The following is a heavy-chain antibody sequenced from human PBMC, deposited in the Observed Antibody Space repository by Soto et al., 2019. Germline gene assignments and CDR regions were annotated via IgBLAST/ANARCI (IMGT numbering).Heavy chain of an antibody. D-gene: IGHD6-19*01. V-gene: IGHV3-23*01. J-gene: IGHJ6*02. CDR1: GFTFSSYA. Sequence: EVQLLESGGGLVQPGGSLRLSCAASGFTFSSYAMSWVRQAPGKGLEWVSAISGSGGSTYYADSVKGRFTISRDNSKNPLYLQMNSLRAEDTAVYYCANPSVQWLAGRTYYGMDVWGQGTTVTVSS. CDR2: ISGSGGST. CDR3: ANPSVQWLAGRTYYGMDV.